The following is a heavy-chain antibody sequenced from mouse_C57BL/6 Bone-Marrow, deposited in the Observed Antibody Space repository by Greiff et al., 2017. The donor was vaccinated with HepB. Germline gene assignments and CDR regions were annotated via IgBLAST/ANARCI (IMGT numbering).Heavy chain of an antibody. CDR3: ARAGGYPQAWFAY. J-gene: IGHJ3*01. Sequence: DVMLVESGGGLVKPGGSLKLSCAASGFTFSDYYMYWVRQTPEKRLEWVATISDGGSYTYYPDSVKGRFTISRDNAKNNLYLQMSSLKSEDTAMYYCARAGGYPQAWFAYWGQGTLVTVSA. CDR1: GFTFSDYY. CDR2: ISDGGSYT. V-gene: IGHV5-4*02.